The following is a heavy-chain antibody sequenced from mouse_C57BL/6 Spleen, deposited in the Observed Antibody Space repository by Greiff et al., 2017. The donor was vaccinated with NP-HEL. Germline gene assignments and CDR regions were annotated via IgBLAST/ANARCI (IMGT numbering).Heavy chain of an antibody. CDR1: GYIFTSYW. Sequence: EVQLQQSGTVLARPGASVKMSCKTSGYIFTSYWMHWVKQRPGQGLEWIGAIYPGNSDTSYNQKFKGKAKLTAVTTASTAYMELSSLTNEDSAVYYCTGPYYYGSSHWYFDVWGTGTTVTVSS. J-gene: IGHJ1*03. V-gene: IGHV1-5*01. CDR3: TGPYYYGSSHWYFDV. D-gene: IGHD1-1*01. CDR2: IYPGNSDT.